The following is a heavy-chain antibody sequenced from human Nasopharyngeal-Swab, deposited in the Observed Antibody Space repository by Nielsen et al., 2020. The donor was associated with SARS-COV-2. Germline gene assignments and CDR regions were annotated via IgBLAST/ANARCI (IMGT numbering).Heavy chain of an antibody. Sequence: GESLKISCAASGFTFSSYGMHWVRQAPGKGLEWVAVISYDGSNKYYADSVKGRFTISRDNSKNTLYLQMNSLRAEDTAVYYCAKVAGGTTGSGYFDYWGQGTLVTVSS. CDR3: AKVAGGTTGSGYFDY. D-gene: IGHD1-26*01. CDR1: GFTFSSYG. J-gene: IGHJ4*02. CDR2: ISYDGSNK. V-gene: IGHV3-30*18.